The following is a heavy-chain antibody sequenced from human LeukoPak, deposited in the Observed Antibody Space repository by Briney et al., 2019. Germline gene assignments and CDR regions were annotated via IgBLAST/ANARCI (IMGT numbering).Heavy chain of an antibody. J-gene: IGHJ4*02. V-gene: IGHV3-43D*03. CDR1: GSTFDDYA. D-gene: IGHD3-10*01. Sequence: GGSLRLSCAASGSTFDDYAMHWVRRAPGKGLEWVSLISWDGGSTYYADSVKGRFTISRDNSKNSLYLQMNSLRAEDTALYYCAKDMGKRAYYYGSGSYYNKFDYWGQGTLVTVSS. CDR3: AKDMGKRAYYYGSGSYYNKFDY. CDR2: ISWDGGST.